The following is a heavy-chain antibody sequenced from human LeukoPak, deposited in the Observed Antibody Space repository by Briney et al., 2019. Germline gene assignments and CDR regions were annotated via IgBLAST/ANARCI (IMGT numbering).Heavy chain of an antibody. J-gene: IGHJ4*02. CDR2: INPSGGST. Sequence: ASVKVSCKTSGYTFTIYYIHWVRQAPGQGLEWMGIINPSGGSTSYAQKFQGRVTMTRDTSTSTVYMYLSSLRSEDTAVYYCARDSLYGVVDYWGQGTLVTVSS. D-gene: IGHD4-17*01. V-gene: IGHV1-46*01. CDR1: GYTFTIYY. CDR3: ARDSLYGVVDY.